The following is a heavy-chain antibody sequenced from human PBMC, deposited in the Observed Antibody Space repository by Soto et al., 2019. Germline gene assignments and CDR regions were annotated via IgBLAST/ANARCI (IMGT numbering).Heavy chain of an antibody. D-gene: IGHD3-16*01. J-gene: IGHJ1*01. CDR3: ARVKDDYVWGSYPSAEYFQH. CDR2: IYHSGST. V-gene: IGHV4-30-2*01. CDR1: GGSISSGGYS. Sequence: PSETLSLTCAVSGGSISSGGYSWTWIRQPPGKGLEWVGYIYHSGSTYYNPSLKSRVTISVDTSKNQFSLKLSSVTAADTAVYYCARVKDDYVWGSYPSAEYFQHWGQGTLVTVSS.